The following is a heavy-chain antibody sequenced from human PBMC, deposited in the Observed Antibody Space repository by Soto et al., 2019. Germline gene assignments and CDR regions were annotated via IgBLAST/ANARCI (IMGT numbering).Heavy chain of an antibody. V-gene: IGHV3-74*01. CDR2: INGDGSTT. Sequence: PGGSLRLSCAGSGFTFSNYWVHWVRQAPGKGLVWVSRINGDGSTTSYADSVKGRFTISRDNAKNTVYLQVNGLSADDTAVYYCARSARGTSDLVYWGQGTLVTVSS. CDR1: GFTFSNYW. CDR3: ARSARGTSDLVY. J-gene: IGHJ4*02. D-gene: IGHD2-2*01.